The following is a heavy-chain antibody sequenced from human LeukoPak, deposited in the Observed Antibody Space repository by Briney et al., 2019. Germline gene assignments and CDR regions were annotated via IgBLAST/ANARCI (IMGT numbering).Heavy chain of an antibody. Sequence: SETLSLTRTVSGGSISSSSYYWGWIRQHPGKGLEWIGYIYYSGSTYYNPSLKSRVTISVDTSKNQFSLKLSSVTAADTAVYYCARVENVIYYDSRAGAFDIWGQGTMVTVSS. CDR1: GGSISSSSYY. V-gene: IGHV4-31*03. D-gene: IGHD3-22*01. CDR2: IYYSGST. CDR3: ARVENVIYYDSRAGAFDI. J-gene: IGHJ3*02.